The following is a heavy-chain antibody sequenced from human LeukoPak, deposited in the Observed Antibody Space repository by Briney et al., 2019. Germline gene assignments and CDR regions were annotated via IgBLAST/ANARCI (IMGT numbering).Heavy chain of an antibody. V-gene: IGHV1-69*13. CDR1: GGTFSSYA. CDR3: ARVHDYGDYNWFDP. Sequence: GASVKVSCKASGGTFSSYAISWVRQAPGQGLEWMGGIIPIFGTANYAQKFQGRVTITADESTSTAYMELSSLRSEDTAVYYCARVHDYGDYNWFDPWGQGTLVTVSS. CDR2: IIPIFGTA. D-gene: IGHD4-17*01. J-gene: IGHJ5*02.